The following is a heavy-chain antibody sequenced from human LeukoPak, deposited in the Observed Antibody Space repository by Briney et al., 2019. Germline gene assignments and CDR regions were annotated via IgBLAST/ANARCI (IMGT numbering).Heavy chain of an antibody. CDR1: GFTFSSYS. V-gene: IGHV3-48*02. CDR3: AREWEAYCGGDCYPFDI. J-gene: IGHJ3*02. D-gene: IGHD2-21*02. CDR2: ISSSSSTI. Sequence: PGGSLRLSCAASGFTFSSYSMNWVRQAPGRGLEWVSYISSSSSTIYYADSVKGRFTISRDNAKNSLYLQMNSLRDEDTAVYYCAREWEAYCGGDCYPFDIWGQGTMVTVSS.